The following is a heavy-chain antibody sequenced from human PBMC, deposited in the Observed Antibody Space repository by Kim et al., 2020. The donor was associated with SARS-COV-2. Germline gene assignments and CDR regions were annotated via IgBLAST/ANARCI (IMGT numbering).Heavy chain of an antibody. CDR3: GDYYSAESDFTY. D-gene: IGHD3-10*01. V-gene: IGHV3-23*01. CDR2: FTRDGIT. Sequence: GGSLRLSCAASGFTLNNYCMTWVRQAPGKGLEWVSSFTRDGITYYAVFVKSRLTISRDNSKNVLSLQMNSMRVEDAAVYYCGDYYSAESDFTYCGQGTLV. J-gene: IGHJ1*01. CDR1: GFTLNNYC.